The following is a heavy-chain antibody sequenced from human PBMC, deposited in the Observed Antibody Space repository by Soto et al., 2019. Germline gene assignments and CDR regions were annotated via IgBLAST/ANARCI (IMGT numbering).Heavy chain of an antibody. V-gene: IGHV3-30*02. CDR1: GFIFSNNG. CDR2: MSYDGSAK. Sequence: PVGSLSLSCEGSGFIFSNNGMHWVRQAPGKGLEWVAFMSYDGSAKFLADSVKGRFTISRDNSKSTLFLHMSSLRAEDTAMYYCAIVRVADSPLDHWGQGTLVTVSS. D-gene: IGHD3-10*02. J-gene: IGHJ4*02. CDR3: AIVRVADSPLDH.